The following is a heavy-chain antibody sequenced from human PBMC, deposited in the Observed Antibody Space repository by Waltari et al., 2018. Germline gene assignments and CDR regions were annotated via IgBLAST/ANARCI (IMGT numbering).Heavy chain of an antibody. D-gene: IGHD2-15*01. CDR1: GGSFSGSY. Sequence: QVQLQQWGAGLLKPSETLSLTCAVYGGSFSGSYWTWIRQSPGTGLEWIGEINHSGSTNYNPSLKSRVTISVDTSKNQFSLKLSSVTAADTAVYYCARVYCSGGSCYQRGTDAFDIWGQGTMVTVSS. J-gene: IGHJ3*02. CDR3: ARVYCSGGSCYQRGTDAFDI. CDR2: INHSGST. V-gene: IGHV4-34*01.